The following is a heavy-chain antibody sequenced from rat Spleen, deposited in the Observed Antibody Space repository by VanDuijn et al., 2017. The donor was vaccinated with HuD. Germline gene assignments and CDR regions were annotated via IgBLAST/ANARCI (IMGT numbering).Heavy chain of an antibody. J-gene: IGHJ2*01. CDR2: ISFDGYNT. Sequence: EVVLVGSGGGLVQPGRSMNLSCAASGFTFSDYYMAWVRQAPTKGLEWVATISFDGYNTYYRDSVKGRFTISRDNAKSTLYLQMDSLRSADTATYYCARRFDFDYWGQGVMVTVSS. CDR1: GFTFSDYY. D-gene: IGHD4-3*01. CDR3: ARRFDFDY. V-gene: IGHV5-25*01.